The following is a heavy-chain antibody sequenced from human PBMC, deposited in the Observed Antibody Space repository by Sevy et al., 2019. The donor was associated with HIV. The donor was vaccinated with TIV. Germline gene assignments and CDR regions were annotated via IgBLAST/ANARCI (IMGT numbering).Heavy chain of an antibody. CDR1: GGSFNNYY. Sequence: SETLSLTCTVSGGSFNNYYWSWIRQPPGKGLQWIGYIYYSGSTNYNPSLKSRITMSLDTYKNQFSLKLNAVTAADTAIYYCAREGIATVGDFDYWGQGTLVTVSS. D-gene: IGHD6-13*01. CDR2: IYYSGST. V-gene: IGHV4-59*01. J-gene: IGHJ4*02. CDR3: AREGIATVGDFDY.